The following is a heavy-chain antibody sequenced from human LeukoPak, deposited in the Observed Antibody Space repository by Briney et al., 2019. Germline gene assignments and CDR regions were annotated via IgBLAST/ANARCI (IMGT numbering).Heavy chain of an antibody. CDR1: GGSISSTNW. V-gene: IGHV4-4*02. D-gene: IGHD1-26*01. J-gene: IGHJ4*02. CDR3: SRESGAFCPFGY. CDR2: ISLTGET. Sequence: SETLSLTCGVSGGSISSTNWWGWVRQPPGQGLEWIGEISLTGETNYNPSLNGRVTMSLDKSRNQLSLSLTSVTAADTAIYYCSRESGAFCPFGYWGQGTLVIVPP.